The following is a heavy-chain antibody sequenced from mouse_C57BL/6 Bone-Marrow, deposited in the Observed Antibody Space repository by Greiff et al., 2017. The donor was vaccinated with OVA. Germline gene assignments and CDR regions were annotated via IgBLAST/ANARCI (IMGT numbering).Heavy chain of an antibody. V-gene: IGHV1-4*01. CDR1: GYTFTSYT. CDR2: INPSSGYT. Sequence: QVQLQQSGAELARPGASVKMSCKASGYTFTSYTMHWVKQRPGQGLEWIGYINPSSGYTKYNQKFKDKATLTADKSSSKAYMQLSSLTSEDSAFYYCARQLANRDKRRAMDYWGQGTSVTVSS. D-gene: IGHD4-1*01. J-gene: IGHJ4*01. CDR3: ARQLANRDKRRAMDY.